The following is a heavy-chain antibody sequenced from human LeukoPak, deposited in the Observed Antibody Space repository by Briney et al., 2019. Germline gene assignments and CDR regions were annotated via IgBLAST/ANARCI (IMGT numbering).Heavy chain of an antibody. V-gene: IGHV3-11*04. CDR3: ARDGLAAATLHWCFDL. Sequence: GGSLRLSCAASGFTFSDYYMSWIRQAPGKGLEWVSYISSSGSTIYYADSVKGRFTISRDNAKNSLYLQMNSLRAEDTAEYYCARDGLAAATLHWCFDLWGRGTLVTVSS. CDR2: ISSSGSTI. D-gene: IGHD2-15*01. CDR1: GFTFSDYY. J-gene: IGHJ2*01.